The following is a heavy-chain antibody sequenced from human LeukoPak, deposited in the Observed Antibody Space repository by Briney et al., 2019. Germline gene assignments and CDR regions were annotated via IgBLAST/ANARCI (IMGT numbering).Heavy chain of an antibody. CDR2: ISYDGSNK. J-gene: IGHJ3*02. V-gene: IGHV3-30*03. CDR3: ARVSPTQHQAFDI. Sequence: PGGSLRLSCAASGFTFSSYGMHWVRQAPGKGLEWVAVISYDGSNKYYADSVKGRFTISRDNSKNTLYLQMNSLRAEDTAVYYCARVSPTQHQAFDIWGQGTMVTVSS. D-gene: IGHD6-13*01. CDR1: GFTFSSYG.